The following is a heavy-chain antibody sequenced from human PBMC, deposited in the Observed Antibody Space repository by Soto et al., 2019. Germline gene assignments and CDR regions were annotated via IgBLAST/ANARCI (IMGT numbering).Heavy chain of an antibody. CDR1: GGTFSSYA. CDR2: ISAYNGNT. Sequence: ASVKVSCKASGGTFSSYAISWVRQAPGQGLEWMGWISAYNGNTNYAQKLQGRVTMTTDTSTSTAYMELRSLRSDDTAVYYCARDPDIVATTYNWFDPWGQGTLVTVSS. J-gene: IGHJ5*02. CDR3: ARDPDIVATTYNWFDP. V-gene: IGHV1-18*01. D-gene: IGHD5-12*01.